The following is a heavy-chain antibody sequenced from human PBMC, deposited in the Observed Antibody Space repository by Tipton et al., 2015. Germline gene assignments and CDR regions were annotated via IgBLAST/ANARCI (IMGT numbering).Heavy chain of an antibody. CDR3: ARDFGSSGLYYFDS. V-gene: IGHV3-11*01. CDR1: GFTFSNYY. D-gene: IGHD3-22*01. Sequence: SLRLSCAASGFTFSNYYMSWIRQAPGKGLEWLSYIDSSGRTIYYTDSVKGRFTISRDNSKTSLYLQMNSLRADDTAVYYCARDFGSSGLYYFDSWGQGTLVTVSS. J-gene: IGHJ4*02. CDR2: IDSSGRTI.